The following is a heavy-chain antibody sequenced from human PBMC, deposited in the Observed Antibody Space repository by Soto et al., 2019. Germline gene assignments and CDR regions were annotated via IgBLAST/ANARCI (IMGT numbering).Heavy chain of an antibody. V-gene: IGHV4-34*01. D-gene: IGHD3-22*01. J-gene: IGHJ4*02. CDR3: ARVNPYDSSGYTDPGLLDY. Sequence: SETLSLTCAVYGGSFSGYIWTWIRQSLGKGLQWIGQINHSGSTYYNPSLKSRVTISVHRSRNQFSLKLSSVTAADTAVYYCARVNPYDSSGYTDPGLLDYWGQGTLVTVSS. CDR1: GGSFSGYI. CDR2: INHSGST.